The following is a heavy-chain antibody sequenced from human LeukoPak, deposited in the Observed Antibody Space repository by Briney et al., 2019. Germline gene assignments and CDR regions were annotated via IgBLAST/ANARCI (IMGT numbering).Heavy chain of an antibody. CDR2: ISYDGSNK. J-gene: IGHJ4*02. Sequence: GGSLRLSCAASGFTFSSYAMHWARQAPGKGLEWVAVISYDGSNKYYADSVKGRFTISRDNSKNTLYLQMNSLRAEDTAVYYCARDTIAVAGRNLDYWGQGTLVTVSS. CDR1: GFTFSSYA. CDR3: ARDTIAVAGRNLDY. D-gene: IGHD6-19*01. V-gene: IGHV3-30-3*01.